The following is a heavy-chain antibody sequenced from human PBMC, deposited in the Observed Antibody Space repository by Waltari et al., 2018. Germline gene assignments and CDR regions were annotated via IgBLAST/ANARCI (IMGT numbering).Heavy chain of an antibody. D-gene: IGHD2-2*01. V-gene: IGHV1-69*05. CDR3: ARGVPAELSYYMDV. CDR2: IIPILGTA. CDR1: GGTFSSYA. Sequence: QVQLVQSGAEVKKPGSSVKVSCKASGGTFSSYAISWVRQAPGQGLEWMGGIIPILGTANDAQKFQGRVTITTDESTSTAYMELSSLRSEDTAVYYCARGVPAELSYYMDVWGKGTTVTVSS. J-gene: IGHJ6*03.